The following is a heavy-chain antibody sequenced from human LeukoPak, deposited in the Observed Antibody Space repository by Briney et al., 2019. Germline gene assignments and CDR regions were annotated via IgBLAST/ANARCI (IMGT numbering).Heavy chain of an antibody. CDR1: GGSISSGGYC. CDR3: ARELDYYDSSGYYYGAFDI. CDR2: IYHSGST. J-gene: IGHJ3*02. Sequence: TXSLTCAVSGGSISSGGYCWSWIRQPPGKGRERIGYIYHSGSTYYNPSLKSRVTISEDRAKNKFSLKLSSLTAAATAVYYCARELDYYDSSGYYYGAFDIWGQGTMVTVSS. V-gene: IGHV4-30-2*01. D-gene: IGHD3-22*01.